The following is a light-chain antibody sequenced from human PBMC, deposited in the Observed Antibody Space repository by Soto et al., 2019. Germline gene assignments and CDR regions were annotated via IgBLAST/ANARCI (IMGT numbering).Light chain of an antibody. CDR1: QTISNR. CDR2: KVS. J-gene: IGKJ1*01. Sequence: DIRLTQFPSTLSASVGDRVTITCRASQTISNRLAWFQQKSEEAPKILIHKVSSLESGVPSTFSGSGSGTEFTLTISSLQPDDFATYYCQQYNTYSWTFGQGTKVEIK. V-gene: IGKV1-5*03. CDR3: QQYNTYSWT.